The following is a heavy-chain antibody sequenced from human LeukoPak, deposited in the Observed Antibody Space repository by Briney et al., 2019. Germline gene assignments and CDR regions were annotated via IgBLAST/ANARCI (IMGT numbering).Heavy chain of an antibody. V-gene: IGHV3-21*01. CDR1: GFNFKLYS. J-gene: IGHJ6*03. D-gene: IGHD3-16*01. CDR2: ISSSATYK. CDR3: ARGPGGDRSYYYYYYLDV. Sequence: PGGSLRLSCAASGFNFKLYSMHWVRQAPGKGLEWVSSISSSATYKYYPDSLKGRFTISRDNAKKSLFLQLDSLRAEDTAVYYCARGPGGDRSYYYYYYLDVWAKGTTVTVSS.